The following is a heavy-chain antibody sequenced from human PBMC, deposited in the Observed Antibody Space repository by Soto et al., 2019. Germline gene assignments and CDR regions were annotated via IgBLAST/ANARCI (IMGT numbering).Heavy chain of an antibody. CDR3: ARGDGVQLLYGNYFDY. CDR2: ISYDGSNK. V-gene: IGHV3-30-3*01. CDR1: GFTFSSYA. D-gene: IGHD2-2*02. J-gene: IGHJ4*02. Sequence: GGSLRLSCAASGFTFSSYAMHWVRQAPGKGLEWVAVISYDGSNKYYADSVKGRFTISRDNSKNTLYLQMNSLRAEDTAVYYCARGDGVQLLYGNYFDYWGQGTLVTVSS.